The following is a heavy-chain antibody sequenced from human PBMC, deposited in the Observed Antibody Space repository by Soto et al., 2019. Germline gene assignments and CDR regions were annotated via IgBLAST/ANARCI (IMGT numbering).Heavy chain of an antibody. CDR2: IYSGGST. V-gene: IGHV3-66*01. CDR1: GFTFSSYW. J-gene: IGHJ4*02. D-gene: IGHD4-4*01. CDR3: AKGDYSNLGL. Sequence: GGSLRLSCAASGFTFSSYWMHWVRQAPGKGLVWVSIIYSGGSTFFADSVKGRFTISRDKFKNTLYLQMSNLRAEDTAVYYCAKGDYSNLGLWGQGTLVTVSS.